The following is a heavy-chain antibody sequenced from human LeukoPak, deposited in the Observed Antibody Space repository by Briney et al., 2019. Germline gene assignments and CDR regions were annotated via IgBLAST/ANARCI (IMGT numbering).Heavy chain of an antibody. D-gene: IGHD1-14*01. CDR3: ARDGTLTAGPFDP. Sequence: GKSPRLSCAAPGITFSSFGMHWLRQAPGQGLEWVAFIWSDGSNKYYADSVKGRFTISRDNSKNTLYLQMNSLRAEDTAVYYCARDGTLTAGPFDPWGRGTLVTVSS. CDR2: IWSDGSNK. J-gene: IGHJ5*02. CDR1: GITFSSFG. V-gene: IGHV3-33*01.